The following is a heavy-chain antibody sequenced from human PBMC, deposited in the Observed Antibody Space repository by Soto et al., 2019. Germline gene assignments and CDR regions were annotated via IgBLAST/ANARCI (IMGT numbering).Heavy chain of an antibody. CDR3: ARGRGYCSGGSCDHWYFDL. CDR2: ISGSGGST. J-gene: IGHJ2*01. V-gene: IGHV3-23*01. CDR1: GFTFRSYA. Sequence: ILSCAASGFTFRSYAMSWFRQAPGKGLEWVSAISGSGGSTYYADSVKGRFTISRDNSKNTLYLQMNSLRAEDTAVYYCARGRGYCSGGSCDHWYFDLWGRGTLVTVSS. D-gene: IGHD2-15*01.